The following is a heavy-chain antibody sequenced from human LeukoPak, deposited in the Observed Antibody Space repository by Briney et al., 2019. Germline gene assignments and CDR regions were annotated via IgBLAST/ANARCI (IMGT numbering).Heavy chain of an antibody. V-gene: IGHV1-2*02. D-gene: IGHD4-11*01. CDR2: INPNSGDT. CDR1: GYTFTNYH. CDR3: ARGTVGYFDY. J-gene: IGHJ4*02. Sequence: GASVKVSCKASGYTFTNYHMHWVRQAPGQGLEWMGWINPNSGDTNYAQKFQGRVTMTRDTSINTAYMELSRLKSDDTAVYYCARGTVGYFDYWGQGTLATVSS.